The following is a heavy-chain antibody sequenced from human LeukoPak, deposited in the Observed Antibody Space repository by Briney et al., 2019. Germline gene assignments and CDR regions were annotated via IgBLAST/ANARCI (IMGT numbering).Heavy chain of an antibody. CDR2: ISGRDGST. Sequence: GGSLRLSCAASGFSFSNYAMSWVRHAPGKGLEWVSAISGRDGSTYYAGSVKGRFTISRDNSKNTLYLQMNSLRGEDTAVYYCVRDVITQSLIIRDLWGQGTLVTVSS. V-gene: IGHV3-23*01. CDR1: GFSFSNYA. CDR3: VRDVITQSLIIRDL. D-gene: IGHD3-22*01. J-gene: IGHJ1*01.